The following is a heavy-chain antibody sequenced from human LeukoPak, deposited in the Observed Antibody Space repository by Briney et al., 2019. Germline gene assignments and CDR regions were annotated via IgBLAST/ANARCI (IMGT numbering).Heavy chain of an antibody. V-gene: IGHV4-59*08. CDR3: ARRMVRGVTRNYNWFDP. J-gene: IGHJ5*02. CDR2: IYYSGST. D-gene: IGHD3-10*01. Sequence: PSETLSLTCTVSGGSISSYYWSWIRQPPGKGLEWIGYIYYSGSTNYNPSLKSRVTISVDTSKIQFSLKLSSVTAADTAVYYCARRMVRGVTRNYNWFDPWGQGTLVTVSS. CDR1: GGSISSYY.